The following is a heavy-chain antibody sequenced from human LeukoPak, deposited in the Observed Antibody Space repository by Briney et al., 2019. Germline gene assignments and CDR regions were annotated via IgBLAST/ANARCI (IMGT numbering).Heavy chain of an antibody. Sequence: GESLKISCRGSGYSFTTYWIGWVRQMPGEGLEWMGIIYPGDSDTRYSPSFQGQVTMSADKSINTAYLQWSSLKASDTAMYYCARRQGCSSTSCPPDSWGQGTLVTASS. CDR2: IYPGDSDT. CDR1: GYSFTTYW. V-gene: IGHV5-51*01. CDR3: ARRQGCSSTSCPPDS. D-gene: IGHD2-2*01. J-gene: IGHJ4*02.